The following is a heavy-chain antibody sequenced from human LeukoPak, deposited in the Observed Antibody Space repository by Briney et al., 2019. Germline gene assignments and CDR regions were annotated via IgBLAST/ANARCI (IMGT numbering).Heavy chain of an antibody. CDR1: GGSIRSGSYS. J-gene: IGHJ4*02. CDR2: IYTSGST. CDR3: ASSTGSGSYYPLFDY. V-gene: IGHV4-61*02. D-gene: IGHD3-10*01. Sequence: PSQTLSLTCTVSGGSIRSGSYSWSWIRQPAGKGLEWIGRIYTSGSTNFNPSLKSRVTISVDTSKNQFSMKLSSVTAADTAVYYCASSTGSGSYYPLFDYWGQGTLVTVSS.